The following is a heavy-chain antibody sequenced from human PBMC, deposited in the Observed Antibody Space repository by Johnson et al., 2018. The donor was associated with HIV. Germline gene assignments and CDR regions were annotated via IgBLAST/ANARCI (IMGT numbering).Heavy chain of an antibody. J-gene: IGHJ3*02. V-gene: IGHV3-9*01. CDR1: GFTFDDYA. Sequence: VQLVESGGGLVQPGRSLRLSCAASGFTFDDYAMHWVRQAPGKGLEWVSGISWNSGSIGYPDSVKGRFTISRDNAKNSLYLQMNSLRAEDTALYYCAKVLEVGATKDDAFDIWGQWTLVTVSS. D-gene: IGHD1-26*01. CDR2: ISWNSGSI. CDR3: AKVLEVGATKDDAFDI.